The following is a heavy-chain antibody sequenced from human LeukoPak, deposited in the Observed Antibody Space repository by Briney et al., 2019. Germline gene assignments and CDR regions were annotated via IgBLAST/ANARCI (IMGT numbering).Heavy chain of an antibody. D-gene: IGHD6-13*01. CDR1: GFTFNNYA. J-gene: IGHJ4*02. Sequence: GGSLRLSCAAAGFTFNNYAMSWVRRAPGKGLEWVSVLYSGGSTYYADSVKGRFTISRDNSKNTLYLQMNSLGAEDTAVYYCARNPAGDYWGQGTLVTVSS. V-gene: IGHV3-23*03. CDR2: LYSGGST. CDR3: ARNPAGDY.